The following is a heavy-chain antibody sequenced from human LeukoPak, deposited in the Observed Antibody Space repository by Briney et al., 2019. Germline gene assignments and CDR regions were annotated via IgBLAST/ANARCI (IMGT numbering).Heavy chain of an antibody. CDR2: IGTAGDT. CDR3: ARGLVRGVIIDPYYYYGMDV. CDR1: GFTLSSYD. J-gene: IGHJ6*02. D-gene: IGHD3-10*01. V-gene: IGHV3-13*01. Sequence: GGSLRLSCAASGFTLSSYDMHWVRQATGKGLEWVSAIGTAGDTYYPGSVKGRFTISRENAKNSLYLQMNSLRAGDTAVYYCARGLVRGVIIDPYYYYGMDVWGQGTTVTVSS.